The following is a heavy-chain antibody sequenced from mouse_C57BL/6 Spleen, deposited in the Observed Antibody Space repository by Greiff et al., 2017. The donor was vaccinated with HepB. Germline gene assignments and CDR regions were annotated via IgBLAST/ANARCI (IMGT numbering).Heavy chain of an antibody. D-gene: IGHD2-2*01. V-gene: IGHV1-50*01. CDR2: IDPSDSYT. CDR1: GYTFTSYW. CDR3: ARLWLRRGFDD. Sequence: VQLQQPGAELVKPGASVKLSCKASGYTFTSYWMQWVKQRPGQGLEWIGEIDPSDSYTNYNQKFKGKATLTVDTSSSTAYMQLSSLTSEDSAVYYCARLWLRRGFDDWGQGTTLTVSS. J-gene: IGHJ2*01.